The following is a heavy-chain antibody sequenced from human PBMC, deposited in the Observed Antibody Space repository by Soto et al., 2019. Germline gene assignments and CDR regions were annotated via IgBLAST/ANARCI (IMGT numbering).Heavy chain of an antibody. CDR2: IYYSGST. Sequence: SETLSLTCTVSGGSISSYYWSWIRQPPGKGLEWIGYIYYSGSTNYNPSLKSRVTISVDTSKNQFSLKLSSVTAADTAVYYCARRAGTTSRNYYYYMDVWGKGTTVTVSS. J-gene: IGHJ6*03. V-gene: IGHV4-59*08. CDR3: ARRAGTTSRNYYYYMDV. D-gene: IGHD1-1*01. CDR1: GGSISSYY.